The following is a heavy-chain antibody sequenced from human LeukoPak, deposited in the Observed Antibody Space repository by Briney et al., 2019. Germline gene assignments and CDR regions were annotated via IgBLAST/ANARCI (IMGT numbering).Heavy chain of an antibody. CDR2: IKQDGSEK. J-gene: IGHJ4*02. Sequence: GRSLRLSCAASGLTFSSYWMSWVRQAPGKGLEWVANIKQDGSEKYYVDSVKGRFTISRDNAKNSLYLQMNSLRAEDTAVYYCARVRVYYDSSGYYRGGYYFDYWGQGTLVTVSS. V-gene: IGHV3-7*01. CDR3: ARVRVYYDSSGYYRGGYYFDY. CDR1: GLTFSSYW. D-gene: IGHD3-22*01.